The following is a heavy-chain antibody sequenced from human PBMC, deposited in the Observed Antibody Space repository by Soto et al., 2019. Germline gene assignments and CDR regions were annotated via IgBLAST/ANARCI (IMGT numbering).Heavy chain of an antibody. D-gene: IGHD5-18*01. CDR3: AKALWLQEFDY. Sequence: GGSLRLSCAASGFTFSSYGMHWVRQAPGKGLEWVAVISYDGSNKYYADSVKGRFTISRDNSKNTLYLQMNSLRAEDTAVYYCAKALWLQEFDYWGQGTLVTGSS. CDR1: GFTFSSYG. CDR2: ISYDGSNK. V-gene: IGHV3-30*18. J-gene: IGHJ4*02.